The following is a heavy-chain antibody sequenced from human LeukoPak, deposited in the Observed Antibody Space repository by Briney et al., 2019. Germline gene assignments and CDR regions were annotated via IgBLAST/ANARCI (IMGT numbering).Heavy chain of an antibody. Sequence: PGGSLSLPCAASGFPFTSYWMVWVRQAPGKGLEWVANINDDGSEKNYLESLKGRFTISRDNANNSVSLHMTALRAEDTAIYYCGRIFNIWGTFRNTWGQGTQVTVSS. CDR3: GRIFNIWGTFRNT. CDR2: INDDGSEK. CDR1: GFPFTSYW. D-gene: IGHD3-16*02. J-gene: IGHJ4*02. V-gene: IGHV3-7*01.